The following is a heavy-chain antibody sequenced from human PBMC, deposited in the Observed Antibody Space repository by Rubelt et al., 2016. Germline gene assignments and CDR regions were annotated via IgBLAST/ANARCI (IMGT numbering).Heavy chain of an antibody. CDR2: INHSGST. CDR1: GGSFSGYY. Sequence: QVQLQQWGAGLLKPSETLSLTCAVYGGSFSGYYWSWIRQPPGKGLEWIGEINHSGSTNYNPSLQSRVTMSVDTSKNQFSLKLSSVTAADTAVYYCAKDVSNYVTDYWGQGTLVTVSS. D-gene: IGHD4-11*01. J-gene: IGHJ4*02. V-gene: IGHV4-34*01. CDR3: AKDVSNYVTDY.